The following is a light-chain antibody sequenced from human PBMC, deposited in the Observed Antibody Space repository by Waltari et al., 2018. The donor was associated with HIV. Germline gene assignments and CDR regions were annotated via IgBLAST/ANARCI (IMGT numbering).Light chain of an antibody. CDR3: EVWDGSISPGI. J-gene: IGLJ2*01. V-gene: IGLV1-47*02. CDR1: SYNLGSHS. Sequence: QSVLTHPTSASATPGQRVTSSCSWSSYNLGSHSVYWYQQLPGQAPELVIYGNSQRPSGVPDRFSGSKSGNSASLTISGVQSEDEADYYCEVWDGSISPGIFGGGTKLTVL. CDR2: GNS.